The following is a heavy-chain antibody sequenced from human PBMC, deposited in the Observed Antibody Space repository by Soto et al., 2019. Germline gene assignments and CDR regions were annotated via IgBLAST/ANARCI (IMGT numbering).Heavy chain of an antibody. CDR3: ARDSLNQQQLVRWCGP. V-gene: IGHV4-34*01. J-gene: IGHJ5*02. CDR1: GGSFSGYY. CDR2: INHSGST. D-gene: IGHD6-13*01. Sequence: QVQLQQWGAGLLKPSETLSLTCAVYGGSFSGYYWSWLRQPRGKGLEWIGEINHSGSTHYNPSLKSPLTISVDTSQHQFSLKLSSVTAADTAVYYCARDSLNQQQLVRWCGPWGQGTLVTVSS.